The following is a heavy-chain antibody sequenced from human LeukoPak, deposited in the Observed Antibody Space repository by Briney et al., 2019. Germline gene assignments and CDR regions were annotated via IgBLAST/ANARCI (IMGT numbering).Heavy chain of an antibody. J-gene: IGHJ4*02. CDR2: IIPIFGTA. CDR1: GGTFSSYA. CDR3: ARGVVPAAISELKYYFDY. V-gene: IGHV1-69*13. Sequence: ASVKVSCKASGGTFSSYAISWVRQAPGQGLEWMGGIIPIFGTANYAQKFQGRVTITADESTSTAYMELSSLRSEDTAVYYCARGVVPAAISELKYYFDYWGQGTLVTVSS. D-gene: IGHD2-2*01.